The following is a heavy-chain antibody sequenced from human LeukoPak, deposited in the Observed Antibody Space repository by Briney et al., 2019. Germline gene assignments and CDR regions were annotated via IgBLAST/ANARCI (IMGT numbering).Heavy chain of an antibody. CDR3: ARASGWYERGPDYYYYYMDV. D-gene: IGHD6-19*01. CDR1: EFTFSSYT. CDR2: ISSSSSSYI. Sequence: GGSLRLSCAASEFTFSSYTMNWVRQAPGKGLEWVSSISSSSSSYIHYVDSVKGRFTISRDNAKNSLYLRMNSLRAEDTAVYYCARASGWYERGPDYYYYYMDVWGKGTTVTVSS. V-gene: IGHV3-21*01. J-gene: IGHJ6*03.